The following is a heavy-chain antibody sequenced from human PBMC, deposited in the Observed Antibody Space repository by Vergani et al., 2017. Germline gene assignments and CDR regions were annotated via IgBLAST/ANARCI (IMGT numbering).Heavy chain of an antibody. CDR2: INPNSGGT. J-gene: IGHJ6*02. Sequence: QVQLVQSGTEVKKPGASVKVSCKASGYTFTGYYIHWVRQAPGQGLEWMGWINPNSGGTNYAQRFQGRVTMTRDTSISTAYMELSRLRSDDTAVYYCARDQGAVGGNPHRQGYYYGMDVWGQGTTVTVSS. V-gene: IGHV1-2*02. CDR1: GYTFTGYY. D-gene: IGHD6-19*01. CDR3: ARDQGAVGGNPHRQGYYYGMDV.